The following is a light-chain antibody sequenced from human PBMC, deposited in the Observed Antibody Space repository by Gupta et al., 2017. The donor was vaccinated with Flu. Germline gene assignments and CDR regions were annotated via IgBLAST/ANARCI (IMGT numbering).Light chain of an antibody. CDR1: QSVSSY. J-gene: IGKJ3*01. Sequence: EIVLTQSPATLSLSPGESATLHCRASQSVSSYLAWYQQKPGQAPRLLIYDASNRATGIPARFSGSESGTNFTLTISSLEPDDFAMYYCQQRGTFGPGTKVDIK. V-gene: IGKV3-11*01. CDR2: DAS. CDR3: QQRGT.